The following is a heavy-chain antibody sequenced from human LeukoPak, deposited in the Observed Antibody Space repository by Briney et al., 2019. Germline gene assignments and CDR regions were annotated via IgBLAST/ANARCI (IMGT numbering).Heavy chain of an antibody. CDR2: INGNSGGT. V-gene: IGHV1-2*02. Sequence: GASVKVSCKASGYTFTAYYMHWMRQAPGQGLEWMGWINGNSGGTKCAQKFQGRVTMTRDTSISTAYMDLSSLRSDDTAVYYCVRDRGDSSGGYDYWGQGTLVTVSS. J-gene: IGHJ4*02. D-gene: IGHD6-19*01. CDR3: VRDRGDSSGGYDY. CDR1: GYTFTAYY.